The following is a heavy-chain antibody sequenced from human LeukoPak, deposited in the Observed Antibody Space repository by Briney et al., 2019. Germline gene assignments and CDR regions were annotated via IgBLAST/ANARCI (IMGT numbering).Heavy chain of an antibody. CDR1: GFTFSSYT. CDR2: ITSRSQYL. V-gene: IGHV3-23*01. Sequence: GGSLRLSCAASGFTFSSYTMNWVRQAPGKGLEWVSAITSRSQYLYYADSVKGRYTISRDNSKNTLYLQMNSLRADDTAIYYCAKDVAAPFFDYWGQGTLVTVSS. CDR3: AKDVAAPFFDY. D-gene: IGHD6-13*01. J-gene: IGHJ4*02.